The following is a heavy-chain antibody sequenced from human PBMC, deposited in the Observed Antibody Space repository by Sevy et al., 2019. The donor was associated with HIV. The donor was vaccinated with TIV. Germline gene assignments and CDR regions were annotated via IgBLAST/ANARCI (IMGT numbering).Heavy chain of an antibody. V-gene: IGHV4-30-4*01. Sequence: SETLSLTCTVSGGSISSGDYYWSWIRQPPGKGLEWIGYIFYSGSTYFNPSLKSRVTISLDTSKSQFSLRLSSVTAADTAVFYCARQRASSCYFYFDSRGQGTLVTVSS. J-gene: IGHJ4*02. CDR2: IFYSGST. D-gene: IGHD3-22*01. CDR1: GGSISSGDYY. CDR3: ARQRASSCYFYFDS.